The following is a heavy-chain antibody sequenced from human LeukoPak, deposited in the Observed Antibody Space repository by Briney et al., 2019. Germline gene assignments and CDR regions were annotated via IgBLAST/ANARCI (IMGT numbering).Heavy chain of an antibody. Sequence: SETLSLTCAVYGGSFSGYYWSWIRQPPGKGLEWIGEINHSGSTNYNPSLKSRVTISVDTSKNQFSLKLSSVTAADTAVYYCALGGVYGVTDHYYYYAMDVWGQGTTVTVSS. V-gene: IGHV4-34*01. CDR2: INHSGST. J-gene: IGHJ6*02. CDR1: GGSFSGYY. CDR3: ALGGVYGVTDHYYYYAMDV. D-gene: IGHD2-8*02.